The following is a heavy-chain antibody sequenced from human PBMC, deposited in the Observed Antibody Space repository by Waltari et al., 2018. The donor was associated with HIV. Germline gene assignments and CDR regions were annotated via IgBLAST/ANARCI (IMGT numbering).Heavy chain of an antibody. J-gene: IGHJ4*02. V-gene: IGHV1-69*01. Sequence: QVQLVQSGAAVKKPGSSVKVSCKASGGTSSSYAISWVRQAPGQGLAWLGGIIPNFGTANYEQKFQGRVTITADESTSTAYMELSSLRSEDTAVYYCARDSADYYDSSGYYPPDYWGQGTLVTVSS. CDR1: GGTSSSYA. D-gene: IGHD3-22*01. CDR3: ARDSADYYDSSGYYPPDY. CDR2: IIPNFGTA.